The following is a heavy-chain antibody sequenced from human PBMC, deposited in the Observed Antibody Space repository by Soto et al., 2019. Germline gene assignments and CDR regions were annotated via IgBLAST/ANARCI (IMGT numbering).Heavy chain of an antibody. CDR3: ARSPPGTAMVIVAY. V-gene: IGHV4-39*01. Sequence: QLQLQVLGAGLVKPSETLSLTCTVSGGSISSSSYYWGWIRQPPGKGLEWIGSIYYSGSTYYNPSLKSRVTISVDTSKNQFSLKLSSVTAADTAVYYCARSPPGTAMVIVAYWGQGTLVTVSS. CDR1: GGSISSSSYY. J-gene: IGHJ4*02. D-gene: IGHD5-18*01. CDR2: IYYSGST.